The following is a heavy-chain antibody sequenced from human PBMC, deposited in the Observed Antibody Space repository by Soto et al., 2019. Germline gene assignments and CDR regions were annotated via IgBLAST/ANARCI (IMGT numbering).Heavy chain of an antibody. CDR2: INSDGSST. CDR1: GFTFSSYW. CDR3: ARVNYDILTCRAYYFDY. V-gene: IGHV3-74*01. J-gene: IGHJ4*02. D-gene: IGHD3-9*01. Sequence: EVQLVESGGGLVQPGGYLRLSCAASGFTFSSYWMHWVRQAPGKGLVWVSRINSDGSSTSYADSVKGRFTISRDNAKNTLYLQMNSLRAEDTAVYYCARVNYDILTCRAYYFDYWGQGTLVTVSS.